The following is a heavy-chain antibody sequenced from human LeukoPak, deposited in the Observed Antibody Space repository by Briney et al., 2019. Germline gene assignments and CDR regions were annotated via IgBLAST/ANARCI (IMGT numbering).Heavy chain of an antibody. CDR1: GFTFSSYG. D-gene: IGHD2-2*02. J-gene: IGHJ6*03. Sequence: GGSLRLSCAASGFTFSSYGMHWVRQAPGKGLEWVAVIWYDGSNKYYADSVKGRFTISRDNSENTLYLQMNSLRAENTAVYYCARAKVVPAAIYYYYYMDVWGKGTTVTVSS. CDR2: IWYDGSNK. V-gene: IGHV3-33*01. CDR3: ARAKVVPAAIYYYYYMDV.